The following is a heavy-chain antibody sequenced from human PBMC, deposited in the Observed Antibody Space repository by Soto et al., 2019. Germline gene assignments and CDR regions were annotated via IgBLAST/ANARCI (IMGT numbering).Heavy chain of an antibody. J-gene: IGHJ5*02. V-gene: IGHV4-31*03. CDR3: ARDKATDGPDYGGNSPSNWFDP. CDR1: VGSIISGGYY. D-gene: IGHD4-17*01. CDR2: IYYSGST. Sequence: PSETLSLTCTVSVGSIISGGYYWSWIRQHPGKGLEWIGYIYYSGSTYYNPSLKRRVTISVDTSKNQFSLKLSSVTAADTAVYYCARDKATDGPDYGGNSPSNWFDPWGQGTLVTVSS.